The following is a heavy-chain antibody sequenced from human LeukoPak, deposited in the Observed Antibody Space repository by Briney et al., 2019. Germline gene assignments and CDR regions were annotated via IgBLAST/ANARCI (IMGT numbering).Heavy chain of an antibody. J-gene: IGHJ4*02. Sequence: GGSLRLSCAASGFTFTGYWTSWVRKAPGKGLEWVANIKQDGSDKYYVDSVKGRFTISRDNAKNSLYLQMNSLRAGDTAVYYCARGGNSYDSSGYYFDYWGQGPLVTVSS. V-gene: IGHV3-7*01. CDR2: IKQDGSDK. D-gene: IGHD3-22*01. CDR1: GFTFTGYW. CDR3: ARGGNSYDSSGYYFDY.